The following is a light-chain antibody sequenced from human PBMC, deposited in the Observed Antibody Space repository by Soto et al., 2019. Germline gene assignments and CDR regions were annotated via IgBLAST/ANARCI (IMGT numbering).Light chain of an antibody. V-gene: IGLV1-40*01. CDR2: GNY. CDR3: QSFDTSPTPWGV. J-gene: IGLJ3*02. CDR1: SCNIGAGYD. Sequence: QSVLTQPPSVSGAPGQRVTISCTGSSCNIGAGYDVHWYQQLPGLAPKLLIYGNYNRPSGVPDRFSGSKSGTSASLAITGLQAEDEADYYCQSFDTSPTPWGVFGGGTKLTVL.